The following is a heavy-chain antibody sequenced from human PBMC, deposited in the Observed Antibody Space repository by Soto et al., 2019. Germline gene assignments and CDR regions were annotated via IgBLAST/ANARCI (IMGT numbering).Heavy chain of an antibody. CDR3: VKGLYGVRIFSYYYYGMDV. V-gene: IGHV3-64D*06. J-gene: IGHJ6*02. CDR1: GFTFSSYA. CDR2: ISSNGGST. Sequence: PGGSLRLSCSASGFTFSSYAMHWVRQAPGKGLEYVSAISSNGGSTYYADSVKGRFTISRDNSKNTLYLQMSSLRAEDTAVYYCVKGLYGVRIFSYYYYGMDVWGQGTTVTAP. D-gene: IGHD4-17*01.